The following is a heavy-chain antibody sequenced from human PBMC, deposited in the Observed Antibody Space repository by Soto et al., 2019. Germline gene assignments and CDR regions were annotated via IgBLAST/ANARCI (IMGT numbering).Heavy chain of an antibody. Sequence: PGGSLRLSCAASGFTFSSYAMSWVRQAPGKGLEWVSGISGSGGITYYADSVKDRFTITRDDSNSVAYLQMTSLRAEDSAVYYCGRAESPDTAYFSDYWGQGTLVTVSS. CDR2: ISGSGGIT. J-gene: IGHJ4*02. D-gene: IGHD5-18*01. V-gene: IGHV3-23*01. CDR1: GFTFSSYA. CDR3: GRAESPDTAYFSDY.